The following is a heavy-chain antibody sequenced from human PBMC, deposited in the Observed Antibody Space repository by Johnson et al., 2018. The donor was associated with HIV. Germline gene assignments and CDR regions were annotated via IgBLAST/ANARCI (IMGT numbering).Heavy chain of an antibody. Sequence: VQLVESGGGVVQPGRSLRLSCAASGFTFSSYGMHWVRQAPGKGLEWVAVIWYDGSNKYYADSVKGRFTISRDNSKNTMYLQMNSLRAEDTAVYYCAKSPGKDHGGNSGGIDIWGQGTMVTVSS. CDR1: GFTFSSYG. D-gene: IGHD4-23*01. V-gene: IGHV3-33*06. CDR3: AKSPGKDHGGNSGGIDI. J-gene: IGHJ3*02. CDR2: IWYDGSNK.